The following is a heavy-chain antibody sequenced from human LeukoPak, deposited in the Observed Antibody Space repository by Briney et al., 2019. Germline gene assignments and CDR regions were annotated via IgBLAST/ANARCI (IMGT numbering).Heavy chain of an antibody. Sequence: GSSVKVSCKASGGTFSSYAISWVRQAPGQGLEWMGGIIPIFHTADYAQKFRGRVTITADESTSTAYMELSSLRSEDTAVYYCARNLYGSGSYGGYFDYWGQGTLVTVSS. CDR2: IIPIFHTA. D-gene: IGHD3-10*01. V-gene: IGHV1-69*01. CDR3: ARNLYGSGSYGGYFDY. CDR1: GGTFSSYA. J-gene: IGHJ4*02.